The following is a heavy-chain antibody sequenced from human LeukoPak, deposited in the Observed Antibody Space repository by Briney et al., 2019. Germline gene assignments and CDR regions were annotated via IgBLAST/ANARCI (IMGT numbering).Heavy chain of an antibody. CDR2: ISPYHGNT. Sequence: ASVKVSCKASGYNFVNYGISWVRQAPGRGTEWMGWISPYHGNTHFAHELQGRVSITTDIPTNTAFLELRGLTSDDSGLYYCARDFGVDTTMVYWGQGTLVTVSS. CDR3: ARDFGVDTTMVY. D-gene: IGHD5-18*01. V-gene: IGHV1-18*01. CDR1: GYNFVNYG. J-gene: IGHJ4*02.